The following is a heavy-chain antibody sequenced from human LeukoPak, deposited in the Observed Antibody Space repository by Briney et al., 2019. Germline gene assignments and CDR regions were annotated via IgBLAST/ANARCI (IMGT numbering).Heavy chain of an antibody. Sequence: ASVKVSCKASGYTFTTYAITGVRQAPGQGLEWMGWISGYDGDRNYAQKLLGRVTMTTDTSTSTAYMELRSLRSDDTAVYYCARARIDSSGYFLPWGQGILVTVSS. D-gene: IGHD3-22*01. CDR2: ISGYDGDR. V-gene: IGHV1-18*01. CDR3: ARARIDSSGYFLP. CDR1: GYTFTTYA. J-gene: IGHJ4*02.